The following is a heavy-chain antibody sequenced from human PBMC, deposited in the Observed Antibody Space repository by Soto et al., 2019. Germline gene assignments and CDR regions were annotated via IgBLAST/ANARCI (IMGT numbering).Heavy chain of an antibody. Sequence: QVQLVQSGAEVKKPGASVKFSCKASGYTFTSYGISWVRQAPGQGLEWMGWINPYNGNTNYAQNLQGRVTTTPKTSTNTAYMELRSLRSDDTAVYYCARDWFGIGYWGQGTLVTVSS. CDR2: INPYNGNT. CDR3: ARDWFGIGY. J-gene: IGHJ4*02. D-gene: IGHD3-16*01. V-gene: IGHV1-18*01. CDR1: GYTFTSYG.